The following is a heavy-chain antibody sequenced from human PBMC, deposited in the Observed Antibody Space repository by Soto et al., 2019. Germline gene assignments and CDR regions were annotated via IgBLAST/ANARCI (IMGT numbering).Heavy chain of an antibody. Sequence: QVQLVESGGGLVQTSGSLRIACVASGFTFSDYYMSWVRQAPGKGLEWVSYISSSGNTIYYADSVKGRFTISRDNAKNSVYLQMISLRAEATALYFCAKMSSENYYDPVFSWGQGTLVTVSS. V-gene: IGHV3-11*01. CDR3: AKMSSENYYDPVFS. J-gene: IGHJ4*02. D-gene: IGHD3-22*01. CDR2: ISSSGNTI. CDR1: GFTFSDYY.